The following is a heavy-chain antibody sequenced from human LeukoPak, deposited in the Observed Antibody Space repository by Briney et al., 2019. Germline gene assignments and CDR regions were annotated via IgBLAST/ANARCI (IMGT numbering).Heavy chain of an antibody. CDR2: IYYSGST. CDR1: GGSISSGDYY. V-gene: IGHV4-30-4*08. D-gene: IGHD2-2*02. CDR3: ARGYQLLYFDY. Sequence: SSETLSLTCTVSGGSISSGDYYWSWIRQPPGKGLEWIGYIYYSGSTYYNPSLKSRVTIQVDTSKNQFSLKLSSVTAADTAVYYCARGYQLLYFDYWGQGTLVTVSS. J-gene: IGHJ4*02.